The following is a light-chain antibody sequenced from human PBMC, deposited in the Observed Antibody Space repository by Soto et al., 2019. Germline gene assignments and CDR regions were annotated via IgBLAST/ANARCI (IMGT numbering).Light chain of an antibody. CDR3: QQANSFPLT. V-gene: IGKV4-1*01. CDR1: QTVLDSSNNKDF. CDR2: WAS. Sequence: DIVMTQSPDSLAVSLGERATINCKSSQTVLDSSNNKDFLTWYQQKPGQPPKLLIYWASTREFGVPDRFSGSGSGTDFTLTISSLQPEDFGTYYCQQANSFPLTFGPGTKVDMK. J-gene: IGKJ3*01.